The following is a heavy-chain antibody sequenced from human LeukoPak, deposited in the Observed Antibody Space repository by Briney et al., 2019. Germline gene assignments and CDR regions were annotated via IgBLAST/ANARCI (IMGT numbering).Heavy chain of an antibody. V-gene: IGHV4-59*01. CDR2: ISYSGST. D-gene: IGHD2-15*01. Sequence: SETLSLTCTVSGGSISNYYWSWIRQPPGKGLEWIGYISYSGSTNYNPSLKSRVTISVDTSKNQFSLKLNSVTAADTAVYYCARDGVCCSGGNCYTYWGQGTLVTVSS. CDR1: GGSISNYY. CDR3: ARDGVCCSGGNCYTY. J-gene: IGHJ4*02.